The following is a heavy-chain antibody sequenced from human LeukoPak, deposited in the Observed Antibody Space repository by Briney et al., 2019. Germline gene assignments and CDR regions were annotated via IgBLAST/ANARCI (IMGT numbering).Heavy chain of an antibody. V-gene: IGHV3-43*02. D-gene: IGHD6-19*01. CDR1: GFTFGDYA. Sequence: PGGSLRLSCAASGFTFGDYAMHWVRQAPGKGLEWVSLIRGDGRTTSSAGSVKGRFTISRDNSKNSLYLQMSSLRGEDTAMYYCAKDAVAGTWLHYWGQGTLVTVSS. CDR2: IRGDGRTT. CDR3: AKDAVAGTWLHY. J-gene: IGHJ4*02.